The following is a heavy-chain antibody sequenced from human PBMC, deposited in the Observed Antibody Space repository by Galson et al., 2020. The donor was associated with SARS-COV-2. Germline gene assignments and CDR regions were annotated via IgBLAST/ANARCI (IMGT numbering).Heavy chain of an antibody. CDR2: IRYDGSNK. D-gene: IGHD6-13*01. CDR1: GFTFSSYG. Sequence: GGSLRLSCAASGFTFSSYGMHWVRQAPGKGLEWVAFIRYDGSNKYYADSVKGRFTISRDNSKNTLYLQMNSLRAEDTAVYYCAKERYGIAAAGLDYWGQGTLVTVSS. J-gene: IGHJ4*02. CDR3: AKERYGIAAAGLDY. V-gene: IGHV3-30*02.